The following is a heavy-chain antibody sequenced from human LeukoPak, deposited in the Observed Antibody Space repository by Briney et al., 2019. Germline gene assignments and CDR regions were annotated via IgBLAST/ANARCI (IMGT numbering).Heavy chain of an antibody. CDR1: GFTFSSYS. D-gene: IGHD1-26*01. V-gene: IGHV3-21*01. J-gene: IGHJ4*02. CDR2: ISGSSSYI. Sequence: GGSLRLSCAASGFTFSSYSMNWVRQAPGKGLEWVSSISGSSSYIYHADSVKGRFTISRDNAKNSLHLQMSSLRAEDTAVYYCARDSANVVGAKSIFDYWGQGALVTVSS. CDR3: ARDSANVVGAKSIFDY.